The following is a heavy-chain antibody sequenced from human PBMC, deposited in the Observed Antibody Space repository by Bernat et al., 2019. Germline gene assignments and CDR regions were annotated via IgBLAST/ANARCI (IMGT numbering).Heavy chain of an antibody. CDR3: ANHVGILTGYYWGGYMDV. CDR2: IKQAGSEK. J-gene: IGHJ6*03. CDR1: GFIFSNYW. D-gene: IGHD3-9*01. Sequence: EVQLVESGGDLVQPGGSLRLSCAASGFIFSNYWMSWVRQAPGKGLEWVAHIKQAGSEKYYADSVKGRFTISRDNAKNSLYLQMNSLRAEDTAVYYCANHVGILTGYYWGGYMDVWGKGTTVTVSS. V-gene: IGHV3-7*01.